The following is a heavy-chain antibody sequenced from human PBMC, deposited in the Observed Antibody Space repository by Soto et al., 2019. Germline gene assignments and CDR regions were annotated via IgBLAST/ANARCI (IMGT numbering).Heavy chain of an antibody. CDR1: GYTFTSYA. CDR2: INDGNGNT. V-gene: IGHV1-3*05. J-gene: IGHJ4*02. D-gene: IGHD2-8*02. CDR3: ARGDWWLFDY. Sequence: QVQLVQSGAEEKKPGASVKVSCKASGYTFTSYAIHWVRQAPGQRLEWMGWINDGNGNTKYSQKFQGRVTITRDTSASTAYMELSSLKSEETAVYYCARGDWWLFDYWGQGTLVTVSS.